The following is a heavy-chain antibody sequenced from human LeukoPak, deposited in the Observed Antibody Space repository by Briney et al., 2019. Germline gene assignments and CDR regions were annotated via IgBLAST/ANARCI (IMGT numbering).Heavy chain of an antibody. V-gene: IGHV3-23*01. Sequence: GGSLRLSCAASGFTFSSYAMSWVRQAPGKGLEWVSAISGTGGSTYYADSVKGHFTISRDNSKNTLYLQMNSLRAEDTAVYYCAKDFTPRGYYGSGSYYANWGQGTLVTVSS. CDR1: GFTFSSYA. J-gene: IGHJ4*02. CDR3: AKDFTPRGYYGSGSYYAN. D-gene: IGHD3-10*01. CDR2: ISGTGGST.